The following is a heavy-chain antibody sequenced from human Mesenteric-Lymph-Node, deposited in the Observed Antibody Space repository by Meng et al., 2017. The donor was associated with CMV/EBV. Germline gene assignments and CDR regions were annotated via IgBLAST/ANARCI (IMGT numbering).Heavy chain of an antibody. Sequence: QGQLHQGGAGLLKPSETLSVTCAGYGGSFSGYYWNWIRQSPEKGLEWIGEINHSGSTTYNPSFTSRIIISVDTSTNQISLNMSSVTAADTAVYYCARGSSYDILTGYFDYWGQGALVTVSS. CDR2: INHSGST. D-gene: IGHD3-9*01. V-gene: IGHV4-34*01. CDR1: GGSFSGYY. CDR3: ARGSSYDILTGYFDY. J-gene: IGHJ4*02.